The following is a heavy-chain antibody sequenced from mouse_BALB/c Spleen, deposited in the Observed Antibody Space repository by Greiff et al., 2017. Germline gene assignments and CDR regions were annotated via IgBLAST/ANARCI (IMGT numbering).Heavy chain of an antibody. J-gene: IGHJ4*01. Sequence: VKLMESGPGLVQPSQSLPITCPASGFSLTSYGVHWVRQSPGKGLEWLGVIWSGGSTDYNAAFISRLSISKDNSKSQVFFKMNSLQANDTAIYYCARSRGSSYAYAMDYWGQGTSVTVSS. CDR2: IWSGGST. D-gene: IGHD1-1*01. CDR3: ARSRGSSYAYAMDY. V-gene: IGHV2-2*02. CDR1: GFSLTSYG.